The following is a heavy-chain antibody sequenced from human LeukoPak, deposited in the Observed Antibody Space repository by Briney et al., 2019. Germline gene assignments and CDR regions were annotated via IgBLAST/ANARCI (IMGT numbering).Heavy chain of an antibody. D-gene: IGHD3-10*01. V-gene: IGHV1-18*01. J-gene: IGHJ6*04. Sequence: ASVKVSCMATGYTFTSYGISWVRQAPGQGLAWMGWISAYNGNTNYAQKLQGRVTMTEDTSTSTAYLEMRSLRSDDTAVYYCARGSIGPVGLWFGEFPYYDSGMDVWGKGTTVTVSS. CDR3: ARGSIGPVGLWFGEFPYYDSGMDV. CDR2: ISAYNGNT. CDR1: GYTFTSYG.